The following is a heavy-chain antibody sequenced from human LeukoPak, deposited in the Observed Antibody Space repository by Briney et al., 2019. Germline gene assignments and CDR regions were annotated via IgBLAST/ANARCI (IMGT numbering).Heavy chain of an antibody. D-gene: IGHD2-15*01. J-gene: IGHJ5*01. V-gene: IGHV3-21*05. CDR1: GFTFSSYE. CDR3: ARGALDAATPFDS. CDR2: ISSSGSYI. Sequence: GGPLRLSCAASGFTFSSYEMNWVRQAPGKGLEWVSYISSSGSYIYYADSLKGRFTISRHNAKKSVYLQMNSLRAEDTAVYYCARGALDAATPFDSWGQGTLVTVSS.